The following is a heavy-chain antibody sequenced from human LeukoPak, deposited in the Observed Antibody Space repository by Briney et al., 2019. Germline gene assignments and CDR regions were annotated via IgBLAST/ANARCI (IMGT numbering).Heavy chain of an antibody. Sequence: TSETLSLTCTVSGGSISGYYWSWIRQPPGKGLEWIAYVYYKGNTNYNPSLKSRVTVSVDTSKNQFSLKLSSVTAADTAVYYCAREYYYDSSGYRAFDIWGQGTMVTVSS. CDR2: VYYKGNT. D-gene: IGHD3-22*01. J-gene: IGHJ3*02. CDR1: GGSISGYY. CDR3: AREYYYDSSGYRAFDI. V-gene: IGHV4-59*12.